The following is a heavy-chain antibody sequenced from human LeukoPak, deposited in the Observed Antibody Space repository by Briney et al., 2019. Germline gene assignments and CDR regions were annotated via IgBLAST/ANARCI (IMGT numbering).Heavy chain of an antibody. Sequence: PGGSLRLSCAASGFTFSTYWMSWVRQAPGKGLEWVANIKQDGSEKYYVDSVKGRFTISRDNAKNSLYLQMNSLRAEDTAVYYCARALTMTSYYMDVWGKGTTVTVSS. CDR1: GFTFSTYW. CDR3: ARALTMTSYYMDV. D-gene: IGHD3-22*01. J-gene: IGHJ6*03. CDR2: IKQDGSEK. V-gene: IGHV3-7*01.